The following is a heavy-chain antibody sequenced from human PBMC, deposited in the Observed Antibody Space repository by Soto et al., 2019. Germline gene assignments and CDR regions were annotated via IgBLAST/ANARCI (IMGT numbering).Heavy chain of an antibody. D-gene: IGHD4-17*01. V-gene: IGHV3-33*01. CDR2: IWYDGSNK. Sequence: GGSLRLSCASSGFTFSSYGMHLVRQAPGKGLEWAAVIWYDGSNKYYADSVKGRFTISRDNSKNTLYLQMNSLRAEDTAVYYCARDSYAAYGGPDAFDIWGQGTMVTVSS. CDR1: GFTFSSYG. CDR3: ARDSYAAYGGPDAFDI. J-gene: IGHJ3*02.